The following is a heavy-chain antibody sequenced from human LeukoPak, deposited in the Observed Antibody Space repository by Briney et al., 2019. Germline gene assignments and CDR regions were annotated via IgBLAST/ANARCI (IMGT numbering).Heavy chain of an antibody. Sequence: GGSQRLSCAASGFTFSGAWMHWVRQAPGKGLMWVSLINDDGSSTRHADSVKGRFTISRDNAKNTLYLQMNSLRAEDTAVYYCARVSGPGMNEYYHLWGQGTLVTVSS. D-gene: IGHD2-2*01. CDR1: GFTFSGAW. CDR3: ARVSGPGMNEYYHL. J-gene: IGHJ4*02. CDR2: INDDGSST. V-gene: IGHV3-74*01.